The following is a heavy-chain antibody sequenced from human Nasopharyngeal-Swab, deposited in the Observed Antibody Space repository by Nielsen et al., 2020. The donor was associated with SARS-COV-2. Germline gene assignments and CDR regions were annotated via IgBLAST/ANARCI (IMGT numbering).Heavy chain of an antibody. Sequence: ASGKGSSKASGNTFTSYAMQWGRQAPGQRLEWMGWINAGNGNTKYSQKFQGRVTITRDTSASTAYMELSSVTSEDTAVYYCARVRYYYDRSGYYHPRSEPGFTDAFDIWGQGTMVTVSS. V-gene: IGHV1-3*01. CDR3: ARVRYYYDRSGYYHPRSEPGFTDAFDI. D-gene: IGHD3-22*01. CDR2: INAGNGNT. J-gene: IGHJ3*02. CDR1: GNTFTSYA.